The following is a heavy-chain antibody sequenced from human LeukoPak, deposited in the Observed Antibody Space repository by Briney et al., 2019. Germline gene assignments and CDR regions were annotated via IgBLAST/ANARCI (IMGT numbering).Heavy chain of an antibody. Sequence: PGGSLRLSCAASGFTFSNYAMSWVRQAPGKGLEWVSAISESGTGTYYADSVKGRFTISRDNSKNTLSLQMNSLRAEDTAIYYCAKDIAQGYTYGSIERDYWGQGTLVTVSS. J-gene: IGHJ4*02. D-gene: IGHD5-18*01. CDR1: GFTFSNYA. CDR2: ISESGTGT. CDR3: AKDIAQGYTYGSIERDY. V-gene: IGHV3-23*01.